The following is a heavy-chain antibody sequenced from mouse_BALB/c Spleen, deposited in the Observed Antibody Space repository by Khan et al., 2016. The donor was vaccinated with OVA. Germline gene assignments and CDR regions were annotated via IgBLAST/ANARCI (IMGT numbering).Heavy chain of an antibody. D-gene: IGHD2-13*01. V-gene: IGHV1S136*01. CDR3: APGGSDYGSCDD. CDR1: GYTFTSYV. CDR2: LYPFNDAT. J-gene: IGHJ3*01. Sequence: VQLQQSGPEVVKPGASVKMSCKASGYTFTSYVMHWVKQKPGQGLEWIGYLYPFNDATTFNEKFNGKATLTSDKSSRTAYMELSSLTSEDYAVDECAPGGSDYGSCDDGGEGTLVTVSA.